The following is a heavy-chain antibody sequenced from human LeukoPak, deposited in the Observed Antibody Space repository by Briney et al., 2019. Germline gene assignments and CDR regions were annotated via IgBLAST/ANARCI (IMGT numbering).Heavy chain of an antibody. Sequence: SETLSLTCTVSGGSISSYYWSWIRQPPGKGLEWIGYIYYSGTTNYNPSLKSRVTISVDTSKNQFSLKLSSVTAADTAVYYCARSYYGDPGAMGYWGQGTLVTVSS. CDR3: ARSYYGDPGAMGY. J-gene: IGHJ4*02. CDR1: GGSISSYY. CDR2: IYYSGTT. V-gene: IGHV4-59*08. D-gene: IGHD4-17*01.